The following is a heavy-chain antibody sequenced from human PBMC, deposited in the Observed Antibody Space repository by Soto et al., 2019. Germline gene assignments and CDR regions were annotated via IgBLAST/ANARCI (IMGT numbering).Heavy chain of an antibody. CDR1: GGSISSYY. J-gene: IGHJ6*03. D-gene: IGHD4-4*01. V-gene: IGHV4-59*01. CDR3: ARDMTTSTRGIYYYYYMDV. CDR2: IYYSGST. Sequence: SETLSLTCTVSGGSISSYYWSWIRQPPGKGLEWIGYIYYSGSTNYNPSLKSRVTISVDTSKNQFSLKLSSVTAADTAVYYCARDMTTSTRGIYYYYYMDVWGKGTTVTVSS.